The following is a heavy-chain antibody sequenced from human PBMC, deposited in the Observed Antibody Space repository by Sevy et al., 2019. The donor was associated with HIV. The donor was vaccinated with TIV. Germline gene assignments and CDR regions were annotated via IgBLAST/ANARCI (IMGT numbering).Heavy chain of an antibody. CDR3: AKVMDRNTRKGYLDFDY. Sequence: GGSLRLSCAASGFTFDDYAMHWVRQAPGKGLEWVSGISWNSGSIGYADSVKGRFTISRDNAKNSLYLQMNSLRAEDTALYYCAKVMDRNTRKGYLDFDYWGQGTLVTVSS. CDR2: ISWNSGSI. V-gene: IGHV3-9*01. J-gene: IGHJ4*02. D-gene: IGHD2-15*01. CDR1: GFTFDDYA.